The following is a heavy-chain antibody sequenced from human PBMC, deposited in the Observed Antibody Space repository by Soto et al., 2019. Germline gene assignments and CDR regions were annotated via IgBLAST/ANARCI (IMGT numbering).Heavy chain of an antibody. CDR1: GYTFTSYG. D-gene: IGHD6-19*01. Sequence: QVQLVQSGAEVKKPGASVKVSCKASGYTFTSYGISWVRQAPGQGLEWMGWISAYNGNTNYAQKLQGRVTMTTDTSTSTDYMELRSLRADDTAVYYCARDRWDNEERGWYGTRAPKTCDYWGQGTLVTVSS. V-gene: IGHV1-18*01. J-gene: IGHJ4*02. CDR3: ARDRWDNEERGWYGTRAPKTCDY. CDR2: ISAYNGNT.